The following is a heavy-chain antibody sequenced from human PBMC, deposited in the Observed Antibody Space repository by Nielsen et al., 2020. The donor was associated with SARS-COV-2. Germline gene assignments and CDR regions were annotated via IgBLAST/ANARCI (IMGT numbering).Heavy chain of an antibody. CDR2: ISSNGGST. D-gene: IGHD1-1*01. J-gene: IGHJ4*02. CDR3: ARDGSGFDY. Sequence: GESLKISCAASGFTFSSYAMHWVRQAPGKRLEYVSAISSNGGSTYYANSVKGRFTISRDNSKNTLYLQMGSLRAEDMAVYYCARDGSGFDYWGQGTLVTVSS. V-gene: IGHV3-64*01. CDR1: GFTFSSYA.